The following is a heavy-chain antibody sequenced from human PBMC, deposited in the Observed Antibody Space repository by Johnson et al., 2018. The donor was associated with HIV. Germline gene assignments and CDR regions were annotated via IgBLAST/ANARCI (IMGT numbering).Heavy chain of an antibody. CDR3: ARVFQDFVGARMYSETFDI. CDR2: INQDGSEK. J-gene: IGHJ3*02. Sequence: VQLVESGGGVVQPGRSLRLSCAASGFTFSSYWMTWVRQAPGKGLEWVANINQDGSEKYSVDSVKGRFTISRDNAKKSLYLQMNSLRAEDTAVYYCARVFQDFVGARMYSETFDIWGQGTMVTVSS. V-gene: IGHV3-7*05. D-gene: IGHD1-26*01. CDR1: GFTFSSYW.